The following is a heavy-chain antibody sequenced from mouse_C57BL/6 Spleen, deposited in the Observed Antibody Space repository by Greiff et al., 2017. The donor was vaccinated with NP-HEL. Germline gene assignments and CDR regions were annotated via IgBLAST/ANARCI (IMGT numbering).Heavy chain of an antibody. CDR2: INYDGSST. CDR1: GFTFSDYY. D-gene: IGHD1-1*01. V-gene: IGHV5-16*01. CDR3: ARDRGSYYYGSPWYFDV. Sequence: EVHLVESEGGLVQPGSSMKLSCTASGFTFSDYYMAWVRQVPEKGLEWVANINYDGSSTYYLDSLKSRFIISRDNAKNILYLQMSSLKSEDTATYYCARDRGSYYYGSPWYFDVWGTGTTVTVSS. J-gene: IGHJ1*03.